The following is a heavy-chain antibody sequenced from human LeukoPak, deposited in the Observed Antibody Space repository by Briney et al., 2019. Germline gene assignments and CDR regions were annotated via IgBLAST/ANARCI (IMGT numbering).Heavy chain of an antibody. CDR2: INHSGST. CDR3: ARDEYSYGFAY. J-gene: IGHJ4*02. CDR1: GGSFSGYY. D-gene: IGHD5-18*01. V-gene: IGHV4-34*01. Sequence: PSETLSLTYAVYGGSFSGYYWSWIRQPPGKGLEWIGEINHSGSTNYNPSLKSRVTISVDTSKNQFSLKLSSVTAADTAVYYCARDEYSYGFAYWGQGTLVTVSS.